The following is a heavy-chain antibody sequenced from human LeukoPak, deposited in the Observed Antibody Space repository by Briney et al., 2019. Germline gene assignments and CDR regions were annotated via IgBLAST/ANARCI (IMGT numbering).Heavy chain of an antibody. D-gene: IGHD6-13*01. Sequence: GGSLKISGKGSGSNFTSYWSGGVRPLPGKGREGMGIIYPGDSDTRYSPSFQGQVTISADKSISTAYLQWSSLKASDTAMYYCARREMVAAAGTYDYWGQGTLVTVSS. CDR2: IYPGDSDT. J-gene: IGHJ4*02. CDR1: GSNFTSYW. V-gene: IGHV5-51*01. CDR3: ARREMVAAAGTYDY.